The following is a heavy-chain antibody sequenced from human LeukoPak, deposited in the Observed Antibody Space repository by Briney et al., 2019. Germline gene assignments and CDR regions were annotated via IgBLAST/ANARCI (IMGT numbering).Heavy chain of an antibody. J-gene: IGHJ6*02. CDR3: ASLPTGAYYYYGMDV. CDR2: MNPNSGNT. CDR1: GYTFTSYD. V-gene: IGHV1-8*01. Sequence: ASVKVSCKASGYTFTSYDINWVRQATGQGLEWTGWMNPNSGNTGYAQKFQGRVTMTRNTSISTAYMELSSLRSEDTAVYYCASLPTGAYYYYGMDVWGQGTTVTVSS. D-gene: IGHD1-1*01.